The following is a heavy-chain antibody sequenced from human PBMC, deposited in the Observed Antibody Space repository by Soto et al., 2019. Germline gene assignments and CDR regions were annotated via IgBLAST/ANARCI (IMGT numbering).Heavy chain of an antibody. CDR1: GASISSYY. J-gene: IGHJ4*02. Sequence: PSETLSLTCTVSGASISSYYWSWIRLSAGRGLEWIGRLYTSGSSDYNPSLKSRVTMSADTSKNQFFVKLTSVTAADTAVYYCVRDRYSSSWYGYWGQGTLVTVSS. CDR3: VRDRYSSSWYGY. D-gene: IGHD6-13*01. CDR2: LYTSGSS. V-gene: IGHV4-4*07.